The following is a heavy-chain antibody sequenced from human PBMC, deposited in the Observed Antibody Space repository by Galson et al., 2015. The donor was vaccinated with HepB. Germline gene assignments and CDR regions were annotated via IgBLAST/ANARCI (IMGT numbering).Heavy chain of an antibody. J-gene: IGHJ5*02. D-gene: IGHD3-3*01. CDR2: IYSDGTT. CDR1: GFIVSRNY. V-gene: IGHV3-53*01. Sequence: SLRLSCAVSGFIVSRNYMSWVRQAPGKGLEWVSVIYSDGTTFYADYVKGRFTISRDNSKNTLYLHMNSLRAEDTAVYYCARLNDFWNGYYSWLDPWGQGTLVTVSS. CDR3: ARLNDFWNGYYSWLDP.